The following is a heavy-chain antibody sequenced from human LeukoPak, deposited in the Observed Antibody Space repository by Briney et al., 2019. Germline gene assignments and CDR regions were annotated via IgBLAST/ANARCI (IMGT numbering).Heavy chain of an antibody. CDR3: ARRGYSGSYLGLYYFDY. J-gene: IGHJ4*02. CDR2: MNPDSGNT. V-gene: IGHV1-8*03. D-gene: IGHD1-26*01. CDR1: VYTFTIYD. Sequence: ASVTVSSVASVYTFTIYDINWVRQAPGQGLGGMGGMNPDSGNTGYAQKFQGRVTITRNTSMSTAYMELSSLRSEDTAVYYCARRGYSGSYLGLYYFDYWGQGTLVTVSS.